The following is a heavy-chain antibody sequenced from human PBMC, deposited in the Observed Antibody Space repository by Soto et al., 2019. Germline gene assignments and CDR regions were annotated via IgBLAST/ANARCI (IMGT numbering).Heavy chain of an antibody. CDR2: ISGSGGST. CDR3: AKGGGHGDYVIYFFDY. CDR1: GFTFSSYA. D-gene: IGHD4-17*01. V-gene: IGHV3-23*01. Sequence: GGSLRLSCAASGFTFSSYAMSWVRQAPGKGLEWVSAISGSGGSTYYADSVKGRFTISRDNSKNTLYLQMNSLRAEDTAVYYCAKGGGHGDYVIYFFDYWGQGTLVTVSS. J-gene: IGHJ4*02.